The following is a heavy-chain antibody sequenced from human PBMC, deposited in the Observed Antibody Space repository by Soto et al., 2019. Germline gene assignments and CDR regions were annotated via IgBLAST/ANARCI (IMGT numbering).Heavy chain of an antibody. V-gene: IGHV5-10-1*01. D-gene: IGHD6-13*01. CDR3: ARHYSSSWYYFDY. Sequence: PGESLKISCKVSGYSFTSYWISWVRQMPGKGLEWMGRIDPSDSYTNYSPSFQGHVTISADKSISTAYLQWSSLKASDTAMYYCARHYSSSWYYFDYWGQGTLVTVSS. J-gene: IGHJ4*02. CDR2: IDPSDSYT. CDR1: GYSFTSYW.